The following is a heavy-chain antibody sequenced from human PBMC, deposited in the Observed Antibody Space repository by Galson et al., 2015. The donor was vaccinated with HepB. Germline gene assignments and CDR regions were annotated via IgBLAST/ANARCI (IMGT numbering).Heavy chain of an antibody. V-gene: IGHV5-10-1*01. J-gene: IGHJ6*02. CDR2: IDPSDSYT. D-gene: IGHD2-2*01. Sequence: QSGAEVKKPGESLRISCKGSGYSFTSYWISWVRQMPGKGLEWMGRIDPSDSYTNYSPSFQGHVTISADKSISTAYLQWSSLKASDTAMYYCARLRQYQLLSQTVYYYYGMDVWGQGTTVTVSS. CDR3: ARLRQYQLLSQTVYYYYGMDV. CDR1: GYSFTSYW.